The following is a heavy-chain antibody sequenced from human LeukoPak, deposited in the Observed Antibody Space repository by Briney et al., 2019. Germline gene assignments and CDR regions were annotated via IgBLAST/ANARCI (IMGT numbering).Heavy chain of an antibody. CDR3: AKDGDYYDSSGPEYFQH. J-gene: IGHJ1*01. D-gene: IGHD3-22*01. CDR2: ISYDGSNK. V-gene: IGHV3-30-3*01. Sequence: GGSLRLSCAASGFTFSSYAMHWVRQAPGKGLEWVAVISYDGSNKYYADSVKGRFTISRDNSKNTLYLQMNSLRAEDTAVYYCAKDGDYYDSSGPEYFQHWGQGTLVTVSS. CDR1: GFTFSSYA.